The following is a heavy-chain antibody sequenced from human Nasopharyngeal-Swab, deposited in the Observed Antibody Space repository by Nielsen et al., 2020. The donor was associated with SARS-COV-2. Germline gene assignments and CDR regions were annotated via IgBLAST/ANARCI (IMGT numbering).Heavy chain of an antibody. CDR2: ISAYNGDT. CDR3: ATTTALASGRDWFDP. Sequence: ASVKVSCKASGDTLSSYGINWVRQAPGQGLEWMGWISAYNGDTDYAQKVQDRVTLTTDTPMNTAYMELSSLRSEDTAVYYCATTTALASGRDWFDPWGQGTLVTVSS. V-gene: IGHV1-18*04. CDR1: GDTLSSYG. D-gene: IGHD5-18*01. J-gene: IGHJ5*02.